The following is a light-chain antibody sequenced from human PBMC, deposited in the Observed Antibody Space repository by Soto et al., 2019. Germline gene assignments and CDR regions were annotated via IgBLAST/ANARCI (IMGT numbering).Light chain of an antibody. Sequence: QAVVTQEPSLTVSPGGTVTLTCGSSTGVVTSGHSAYWFQRKPGQAPRTLIYNTRNKYSWTPDRISGSLLGGKAALTLAGAHPEDEADYYCMLFYGGPWVFGGGTQLTVL. CDR3: MLFYGGPWV. V-gene: IGLV7-46*01. J-gene: IGLJ3*02. CDR1: TGVVTSGHS. CDR2: NTR.